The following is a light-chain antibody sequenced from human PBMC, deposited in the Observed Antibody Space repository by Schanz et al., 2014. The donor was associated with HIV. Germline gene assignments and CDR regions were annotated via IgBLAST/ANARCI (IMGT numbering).Light chain of an antibody. V-gene: IGKV3-20*01. CDR2: GAS. J-gene: IGKJ1*01. CDR3: QQYGSSPPWT. CDR1: QSVGTN. Sequence: EIVMTQSPATLSVSPGEKVTLSCRASQSVGTNLAWYQQKPGQAPRLLIYGASSRATGIPDRFSGSGSGTDFTLTISRLEPEDFAVYYCQQYGSSPPWTFGQGTKVEIK.